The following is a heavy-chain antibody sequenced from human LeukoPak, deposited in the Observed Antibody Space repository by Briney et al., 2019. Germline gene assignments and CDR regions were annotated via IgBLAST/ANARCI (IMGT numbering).Heavy chain of an antibody. Sequence: GGSLRLSCVVSTFTKAWMNWVRQAPGKGLEWVGRVKNRGDGRTTDYAAPVKGRFIISRDDSKKTVYLQMDSLRAEDTAVYYCATHPPNGGVYYYDSSGYFRSGWGQGTMVTVSS. CDR3: ATHPPNGGVYYYDSSGYFRSG. CDR2: VKNRGDGRTT. CDR1: TFTKAW. V-gene: IGHV3-15*07. J-gene: IGHJ3*01. D-gene: IGHD3-22*01.